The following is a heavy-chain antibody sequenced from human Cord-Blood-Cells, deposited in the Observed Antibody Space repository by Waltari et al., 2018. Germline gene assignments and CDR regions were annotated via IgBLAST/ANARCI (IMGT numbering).Heavy chain of an antibody. Sequence: QVQLVQSGAEVKKPGSSVKVSCKASGGTFSSYAISWVRQAPGQGLEWLGGIIPIFGTANYAQKFQGRVTITADDSTSTAYMGLSSLRSEDTAVYYCAREGAGTHAFDIWGQGTWSPSLQ. D-gene: IGHD1-1*01. CDR2: IIPIFGTA. J-gene: IGHJ3*02. CDR1: GGTFSSYA. V-gene: IGHV1-69*01. CDR3: AREGAGTHAFDI.